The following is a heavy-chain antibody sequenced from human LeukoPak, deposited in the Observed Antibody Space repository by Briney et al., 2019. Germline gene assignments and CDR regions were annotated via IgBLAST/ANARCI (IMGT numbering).Heavy chain of an antibody. CDR3: ARRLQQLGAFDY. V-gene: IGHV4-30-4*08. J-gene: IGHJ4*02. CDR1: GGSISSGDYY. Sequence: SQTLSLTCTVSGGSISSGDYYWSWIRQPPGKGLEWIGYIYYSGSTYYNPSLKSRVTISVDTSKNQFSLKLSSVTAADTAVYYCARRLQQLGAFDYWGQGTLVTVSA. CDR2: IYYSGST. D-gene: IGHD6-13*01.